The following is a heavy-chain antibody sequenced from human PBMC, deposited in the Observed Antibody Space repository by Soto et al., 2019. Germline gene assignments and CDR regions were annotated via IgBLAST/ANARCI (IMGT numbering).Heavy chain of an antibody. Sequence: QVQLVQSGGEVKKPGASVKVSCKTSGYSFTTYGISWVRRAPGQGLEWMGWISAYNGNTNYAQKLQDRVTMTTDTSTSTAYMELRSLRPADTAVYYCAREGPAPYYYYGMDVWRQGSTVTVSS. CDR1: GYSFTTYG. CDR3: AREGPAPYYYYGMDV. CDR2: ISAYNGNT. V-gene: IGHV1-18*01. J-gene: IGHJ6*02.